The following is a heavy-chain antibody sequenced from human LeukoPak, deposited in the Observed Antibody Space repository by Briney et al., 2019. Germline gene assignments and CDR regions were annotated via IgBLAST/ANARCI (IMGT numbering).Heavy chain of an antibody. V-gene: IGHV3-23*01. CDR1: GFTFSSCA. D-gene: IGHD4-11*01. CDR3: AKDPSPTTVPDYFDY. Sequence: GGSLRLSCAASGFTFSSCAMSWVRQAPGKGLEWVSAISGSGGSTYYADSVKGRFTISRDNSKNTLYLQMNSLRAEDTAVYYCAKDPSPTTVPDYFDYWGQGTLVTVSS. CDR2: ISGSGGST. J-gene: IGHJ4*02.